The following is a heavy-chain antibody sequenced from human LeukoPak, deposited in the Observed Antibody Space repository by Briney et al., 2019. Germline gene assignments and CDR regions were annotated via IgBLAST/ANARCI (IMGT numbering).Heavy chain of an antibody. CDR1: GGSISSYY. D-gene: IGHD3-9*01. Sequence: PSETLSLTCTVSGGSISSYYWSWIRQPPGKGLEWIGYIYYSGSTNYNPSLKSRVTISVDTSKNQFSLKLSSVTAADTAVYYCARNYDILTGPTPVYWGQGALVTVSS. J-gene: IGHJ4*02. CDR2: IYYSGST. CDR3: ARNYDILTGPTPVY. V-gene: IGHV4-59*08.